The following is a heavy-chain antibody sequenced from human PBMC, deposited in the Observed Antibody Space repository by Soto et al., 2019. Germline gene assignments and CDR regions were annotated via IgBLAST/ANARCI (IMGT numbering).Heavy chain of an antibody. CDR3: ARSMATMIYLDY. V-gene: IGHV3-23*01. D-gene: IGHD5-12*01. Sequence: GGSLRLSCVASGVTFSSYAMSWVRQAPGKGLEWVSAVSKSGLDTNYADFVKGRFTISRDNSKNTLYLQMNSLRAEDTAVYYCARSMATMIYLDYWGQGALVTVSS. CDR1: GVTFSSYA. J-gene: IGHJ4*02. CDR2: VSKSGLDT.